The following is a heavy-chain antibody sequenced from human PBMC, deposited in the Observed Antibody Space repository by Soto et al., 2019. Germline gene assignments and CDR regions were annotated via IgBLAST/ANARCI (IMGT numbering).Heavy chain of an antibody. CDR1: GFTFNRSG. Sequence: GGSLRLSCVASGFTFNRSGMPWAGQSPGKGREGVAAISFDGTAKYYAESVKGRFTASRDNVNNTLHLERNSLGAKDTAGYFFETGNSTRFDPWGQGTLVTVSS. CDR3: ETGNSTRFDP. V-gene: IGHV3-30*03. CDR2: ISFDGTAK. J-gene: IGHJ5*02. D-gene: IGHD5-18*01.